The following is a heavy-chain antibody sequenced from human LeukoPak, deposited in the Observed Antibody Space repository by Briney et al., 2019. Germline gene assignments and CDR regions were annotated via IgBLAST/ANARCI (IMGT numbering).Heavy chain of an antibody. D-gene: IGHD2-2*01. J-gene: IGHJ4*02. CDR2: IAYDGNNK. Sequence: PGGSLRLSCAASGFTFNDYAMHWVRQAPGKGLEWVAVIAYDGNNKYYADSVKGRFTISRDYSKNTMYLQVNSLRAEDTAVYYCARDYSPAAIAGDYYFDYWGQGTLVTVSS. V-gene: IGHV3-30-3*01. CDR1: GFTFNDYA. CDR3: ARDYSPAAIAGDYYFDY.